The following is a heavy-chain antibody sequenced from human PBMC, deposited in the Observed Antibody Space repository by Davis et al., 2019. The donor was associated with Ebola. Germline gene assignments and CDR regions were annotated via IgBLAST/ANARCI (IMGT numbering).Heavy chain of an antibody. V-gene: IGHV3-74*01. Sequence: HTGGSLRLSCAASGFIFINYWMHWVRQVPGKGLVWVSRINGAGTSTSYADYVRGRFTISRDNAKNTLYLQMNNLRAEDTAVYYCARGLYDESSVGLDVWGQGTTVTVSS. D-gene: IGHD3-22*01. CDR2: INGAGTST. J-gene: IGHJ6*02. CDR1: GFIFINYW. CDR3: ARGLYDESSVGLDV.